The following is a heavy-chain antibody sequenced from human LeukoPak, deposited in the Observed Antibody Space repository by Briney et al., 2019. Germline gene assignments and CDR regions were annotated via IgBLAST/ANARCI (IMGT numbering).Heavy chain of an antibody. J-gene: IGHJ4*02. Sequence: SETLSLTCTVSGGSISSYYWNRIRQPPGKGLEWIGYMYYSGSSNYNPSLKSRVTISVDTSKNQFSLKLTSVAAADTAVYFCARLSRGSSAGFDYWGQGILVTVSS. CDR2: MYYSGSS. CDR3: ARLSRGSSAGFDY. V-gene: IGHV4-59*01. D-gene: IGHD6-6*01. CDR1: GGSISSYY.